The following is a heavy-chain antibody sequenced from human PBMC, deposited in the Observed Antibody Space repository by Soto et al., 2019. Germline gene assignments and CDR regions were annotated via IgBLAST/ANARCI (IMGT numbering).Heavy chain of an antibody. J-gene: IGHJ5*02. CDR1: GFTFSSYG. CDR3: AKDLRIAVAGTGWFDP. Sequence: QVQLVESGGGVVQPGRSLRLSCAASGFTFSSYGMHWVRQAPGKGLEWVAVISYDGSNKYYADSVKGRFTISRDNSKNTLYLQMNSLRAEDTAVYYCAKDLRIAVAGTGWFDPWGQGTLFTVSS. CDR2: ISYDGSNK. V-gene: IGHV3-30*18. D-gene: IGHD6-19*01.